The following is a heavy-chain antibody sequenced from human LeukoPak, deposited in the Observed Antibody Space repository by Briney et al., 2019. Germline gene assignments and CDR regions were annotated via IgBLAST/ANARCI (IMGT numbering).Heavy chain of an antibody. J-gene: IGHJ4*02. CDR3: AKDVGATEFFDY. CDR1: GFTFSSYA. Sequence: GGSLRLYCAASGFTFSSYAMNWVRQAPGKGLEWVSAISGSGGSTYYADSVKGRFTISRDNSKNTLYLQMNSLRAEDTAVYYCAKDVGATEFFDYWGQGTLVTVSS. CDR2: ISGSGGST. V-gene: IGHV3-23*01. D-gene: IGHD1-26*01.